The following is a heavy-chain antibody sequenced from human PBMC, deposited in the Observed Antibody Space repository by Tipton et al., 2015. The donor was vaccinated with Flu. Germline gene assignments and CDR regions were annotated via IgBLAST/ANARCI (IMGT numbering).Heavy chain of an antibody. Sequence: SLRLSCAASGFNVSSNYMSWVRQAPGKGLEWVSVIYSGGSTYYADSVKGRFTISRDNSKNTLYLQMNSLRAEDTAVYYCARVGGDYRDTSGFIPWFDLWGQGTLVTVSS. D-gene: IGHD3-22*01. CDR3: ARVGGDYRDTSGFIPWFDL. CDR2: IYSGGST. V-gene: IGHV3-53*01. J-gene: IGHJ5*02. CDR1: GFNVSSNY.